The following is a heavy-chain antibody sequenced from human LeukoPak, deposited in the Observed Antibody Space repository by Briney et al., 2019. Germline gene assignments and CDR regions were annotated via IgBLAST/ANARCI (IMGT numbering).Heavy chain of an antibody. D-gene: IGHD3-9*01. J-gene: IGHJ4*02. V-gene: IGHV3-23*01. CDR2: ISGSDYA. Sequence: PGGSLRLSCAASGFTFSNYAMGWVRQAPGKGLEWVSGISGSDYAYYTDSVKGRFTISRVNSKNTLYLQMNTLRAEDTAVYYCAKGVRYLDWWILDYWGQGTLVPVSS. CDR1: GFTFSNYA. CDR3: AKGVRYLDWWILDY.